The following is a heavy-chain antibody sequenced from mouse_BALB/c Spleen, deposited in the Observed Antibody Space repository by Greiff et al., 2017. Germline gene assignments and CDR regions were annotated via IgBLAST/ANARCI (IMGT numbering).Heavy chain of an antibody. J-gene: IGHJ4*01. D-gene: IGHD2-14*01. V-gene: IGHV5-9-4*01. Sequence: EVMLVESGGGLVKPGGSLKLSCAASGFTFSSYAMSWVRQSPEKRLEWVAEISSGGSYTYYPDTVTGRFTISRDNAKNTLYLEMSSLRSEDTDMYYCARVYRYDVYYAMDYWGQGTSVTVSS. CDR2: ISSGGSYT. CDR3: ARVYRYDVYYAMDY. CDR1: GFTFSSYA.